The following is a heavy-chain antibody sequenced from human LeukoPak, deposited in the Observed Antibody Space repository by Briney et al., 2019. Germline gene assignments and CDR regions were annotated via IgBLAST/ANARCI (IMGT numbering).Heavy chain of an antibody. V-gene: IGHV3-74*01. CDR3: ARVGTTFVLDP. Sequence: GGSLRLSCGASGFTFTTHWIHWVRQAPGKGLVWVSRIKPDGSSTSYAGSVKGRFTISRDNAKNTLYLQMNSLRAEDTAVNYCARVGTTFVLDPWGQGTLVTVSS. J-gene: IGHJ5*02. CDR2: IKPDGSST. D-gene: IGHD1-1*01. CDR1: GFTFTTHW.